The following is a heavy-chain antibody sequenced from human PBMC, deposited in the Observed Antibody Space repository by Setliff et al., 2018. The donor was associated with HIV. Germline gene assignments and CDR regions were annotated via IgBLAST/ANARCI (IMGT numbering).Heavy chain of an antibody. Sequence: PGGSLRLSCAASGFTFTNSAMTWVRQAPGKGLEWVSAITASGGSTYYADSVKGRFTISRDNSKNTLYLQMNSLRAEDTAVYYCARGIAVAGTSWYFDLWGRGTLVTVSS. CDR3: ARGIAVAGTSWYFDL. V-gene: IGHV3-23*01. CDR2: ITASGGST. J-gene: IGHJ2*01. CDR1: GFTFTNSA. D-gene: IGHD6-19*01.